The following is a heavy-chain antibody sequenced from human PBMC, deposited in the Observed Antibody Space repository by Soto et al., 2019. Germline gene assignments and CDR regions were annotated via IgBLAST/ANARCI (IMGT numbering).Heavy chain of an antibody. CDR3: ARDGGRGYELDY. D-gene: IGHD5-12*01. CDR2: IHGDGSST. CDR1: GFAFSSYW. J-gene: IGHJ4*02. V-gene: IGHV3-74*01. Sequence: GGSLRLSCAASGFAFSSYWMHWVRQAPGKGLVWVARIHGDGSSTSYADSVKGRFTISRDNTKNTLYLQMNSLRAEDTAVYYCARDGGRGYELDYWGQGTLVTVSS.